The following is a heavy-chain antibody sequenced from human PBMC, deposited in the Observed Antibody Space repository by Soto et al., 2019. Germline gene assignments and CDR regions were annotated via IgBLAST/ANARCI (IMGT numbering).Heavy chain of an antibody. J-gene: IGHJ6*02. Sequence: QLQLQESGPGLVKPSETLSLACTVSGGSISSSSYYWGWIRQPPGKGLEWIGTIYSSGSTYYNPSLKSRVTISVDTSKKQFSLKLTSVTAADTAVYYCARLLAIFGVVIRMDVWGQGTTVTVSS. CDR2: IYSSGST. CDR3: ARLLAIFGVVIRMDV. D-gene: IGHD3-3*01. V-gene: IGHV4-39*01. CDR1: GGSISSSSYY.